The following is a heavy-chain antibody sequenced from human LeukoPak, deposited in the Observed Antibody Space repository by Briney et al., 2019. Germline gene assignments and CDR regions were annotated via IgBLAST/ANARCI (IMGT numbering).Heavy chain of an antibody. Sequence: GASVKVSCKASGYTFTGYDMHWVRQAPGQGLEWMGWINPNSGGTNYAQKFQGRVTMTRDTSISTAYMELSRLRSDDTAVYYCARADYYDSSGQGDWGQGTLVTVSS. D-gene: IGHD3-22*01. CDR1: GYTFTGYD. CDR2: INPNSGGT. J-gene: IGHJ4*02. CDR3: ARADYYDSSGQGD. V-gene: IGHV1-2*02.